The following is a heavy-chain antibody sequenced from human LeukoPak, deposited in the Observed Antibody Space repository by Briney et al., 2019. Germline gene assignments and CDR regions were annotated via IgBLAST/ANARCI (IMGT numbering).Heavy chain of an antibody. CDR3: TSRRDYYDSSGFDY. CDR2: IKSKTDGGTT. D-gene: IGHD3-22*01. CDR1: EFTFSNAW. J-gene: IGHJ4*02. V-gene: IGHV3-15*01. Sequence: GGSLRLTCAASEFTFSNAWMSWVRQAPGKGLEWVGRIKSKTDGGTTEYAAPVKGRFTISRDDSKNTLYLQMNSLKTEDTGVYYCTSRRDYYDSSGFDYWGQGTLVTVSS.